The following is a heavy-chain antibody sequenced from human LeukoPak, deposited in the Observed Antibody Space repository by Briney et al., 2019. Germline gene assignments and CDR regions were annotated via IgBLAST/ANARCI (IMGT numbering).Heavy chain of an antibody. D-gene: IGHD3-22*01. CDR1: GFTFSSYS. V-gene: IGHV3-48*01. CDR3: ASLDSSGYYSVRY. J-gene: IGHJ4*02. CDR2: ISSSSSTI. Sequence: GGCLRLSCAASGFTFSSYSMNWVRQAPGKGLEWVSYISSSSSTIYYADSVKGRFTISRDNAKNSLYLQMNSLRAEDTAVYYCASLDSSGYYSVRYWGQGTLVTVSS.